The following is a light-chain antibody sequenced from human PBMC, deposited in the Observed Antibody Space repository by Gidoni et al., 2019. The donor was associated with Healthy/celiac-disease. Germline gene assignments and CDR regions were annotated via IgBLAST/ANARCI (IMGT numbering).Light chain of an antibody. CDR1: QSVSSSY. V-gene: IGKV3-20*01. Sequence: EIVLTQSPGTLSLSPGERATLSCRASQSVSSSYLAWYQQKPGQAPRLLIYGASSRATGIPDRFSGSGSGTDFTLTISRLEPEDFAVYYFQQYGSSPRYTFGQXTKLEIK. CDR2: GAS. CDR3: QQYGSSPRYT. J-gene: IGKJ2*01.